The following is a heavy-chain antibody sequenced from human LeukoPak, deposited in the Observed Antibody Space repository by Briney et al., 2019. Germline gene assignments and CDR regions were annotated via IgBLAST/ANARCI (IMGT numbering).Heavy chain of an antibody. Sequence: PGGSLRLSCAASGFTFSSYAMSWVRQAPGKGLEWVSAISGSGGSTNYADSVKGRFTISRDNSKNTLYLQMNSLRAEDTAVYYCAKDLQPLEWLSPYFDYWGQGTLVTVSS. J-gene: IGHJ4*02. V-gene: IGHV3-23*01. CDR2: ISGSGGST. CDR3: AKDLQPLEWLSPYFDY. CDR1: GFTFSSYA. D-gene: IGHD3-3*01.